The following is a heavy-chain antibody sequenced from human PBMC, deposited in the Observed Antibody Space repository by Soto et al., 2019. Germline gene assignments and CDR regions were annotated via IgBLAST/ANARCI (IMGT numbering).Heavy chain of an antibody. Sequence: RPSVKVSCKASGYTFTSYDINWVRQATGQGLEWMGWMNPNSGNTGYAQKFQGRVTMTRNTSISTAYMELSSLRSEDTAVYYCARGRMITFGGVIVYQYYYYYGMDVWGQGTTVTVSS. D-gene: IGHD3-16*02. V-gene: IGHV1-8*01. J-gene: IGHJ6*02. CDR1: GYTFTSYD. CDR2: MNPNSGNT. CDR3: ARGRMITFGGVIVYQYYYYYGMDV.